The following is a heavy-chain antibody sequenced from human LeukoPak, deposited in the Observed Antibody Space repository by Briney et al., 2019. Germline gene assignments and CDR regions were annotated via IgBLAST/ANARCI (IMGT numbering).Heavy chain of an antibody. CDR3: ATGNARWSDAFDI. D-gene: IGHD2-15*01. CDR1: GYTLTELP. Sequence: GASVKVSCKVSGYTLTELPIHWVRQAPGRGLEWVGGFDPEDDESIYAQNFLGRVTMTEDKSTDTAYMELSSLRSEDTAVYYCATGNARWSDAFDIWGQGTMITVSS. CDR2: FDPEDDES. V-gene: IGHV1-24*01. J-gene: IGHJ3*02.